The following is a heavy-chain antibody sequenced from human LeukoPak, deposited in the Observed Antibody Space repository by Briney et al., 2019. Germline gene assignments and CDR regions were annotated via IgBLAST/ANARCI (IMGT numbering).Heavy chain of an antibody. CDR3: ATSGATTATTWGGNWFDP. CDR1: GGSIRSYY. CDR2: IYYSGVT. Sequence: SETLSLTCTVSGGSIRSYYWSWIRQPPGKGLEWIGYIYYSGVTNYNPSLKSRVTFSVDTSKSQFSLKLGSVTAADTAVYYCATSGATTATTWGGNWFDPWGQGALVTVSS. J-gene: IGHJ5*02. D-gene: IGHD4-17*01. V-gene: IGHV4-59*01.